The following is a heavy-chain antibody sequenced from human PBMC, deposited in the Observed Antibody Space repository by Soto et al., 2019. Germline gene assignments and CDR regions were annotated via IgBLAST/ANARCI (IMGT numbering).Heavy chain of an antibody. Sequence: GGSLRLSCAASEFTFSSNAMSWVRQAPGKGLEWVSAISGSGGNTYYADSVKGRFTISRDNSKNTLYLQMNSLRAEDTAVYYCAKDRSGSGIIDCWGQGTLVTVSS. V-gene: IGHV3-23*01. CDR3: AKDRSGSGIIDC. J-gene: IGHJ4*02. D-gene: IGHD3-10*01. CDR2: ISGSGGNT. CDR1: EFTFSSNA.